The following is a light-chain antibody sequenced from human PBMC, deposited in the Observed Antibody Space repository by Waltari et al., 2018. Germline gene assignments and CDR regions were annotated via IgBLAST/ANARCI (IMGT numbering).Light chain of an antibody. CDR1: RSLLNSNGYTY. J-gene: IGKJ1*01. V-gene: IGKV2-28*01. Sequence: EIVLTQSPLSLPVIPGEPASISCTSSRSLLNSNGYTYLDWYVQKPGQSPHLLIYSGSNRASGVPDRFTGSRSGTDFTLKISRVEAEDVGVYYCMQPLETPWTFGQGTKVEMK. CDR3: MQPLETPWT. CDR2: SGS.